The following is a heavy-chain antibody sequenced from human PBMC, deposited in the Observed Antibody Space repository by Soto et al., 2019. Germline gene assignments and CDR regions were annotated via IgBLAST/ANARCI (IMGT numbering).Heavy chain of an antibody. V-gene: IGHV3-21*01. D-gene: IGHD2-2*02. CDR3: ARGIGYCSSTSCYSYFDL. Sequence: EVQLVESGGGLVKPGGSLRLSCAASGFTFSSYSINWVRQAPGKGLEWVSSISSSSSYIYYADSVKGRFTTSRDNAKNSLYLQMNSLRAEDTAVYYCARGIGYCSSTSCYSYFDLWGRGTLVTVSS. CDR1: GFTFSSYS. J-gene: IGHJ2*01. CDR2: ISSSSSYI.